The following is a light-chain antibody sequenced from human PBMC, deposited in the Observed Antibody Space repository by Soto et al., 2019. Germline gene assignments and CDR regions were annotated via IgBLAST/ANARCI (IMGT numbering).Light chain of an antibody. V-gene: IGLV2-11*01. CDR2: EVS. CDR1: SSDVGGYNY. J-gene: IGLJ1*01. CDR3: CSYARRPRYV. Sequence: QSALTQPRSVSGSPGQSVTISCTGTSSDVGGYNYVSWYQQHPGKAPKVMIYEVSERPSGVPDRFSGSKSGNTAYLTISGLQAEDEADYYCCSYARRPRYVFGTGTKLTVL.